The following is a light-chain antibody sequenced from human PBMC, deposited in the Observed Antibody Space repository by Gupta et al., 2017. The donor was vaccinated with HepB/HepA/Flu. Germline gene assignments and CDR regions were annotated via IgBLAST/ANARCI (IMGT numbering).Light chain of an antibody. V-gene: IGKV3-15*01. CDR1: QSVTRN. CDR2: GAS. J-gene: IGKJ1*01. CDR3: QQDNDWPRT. Sequence: EIVMTQSPATLSVSPGERATLSCRASQSVTRNLAWYQQKPGQAPRLLIYGASVGATGIPARFSGSGSETEFTLTISSRQSEDFAIYYCQQDNDWPRTFGQGTKVEIK.